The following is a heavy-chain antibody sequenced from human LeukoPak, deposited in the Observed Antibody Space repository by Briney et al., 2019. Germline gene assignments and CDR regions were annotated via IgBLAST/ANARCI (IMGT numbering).Heavy chain of an antibody. D-gene: IGHD2-2*01. Sequence: ASVKVSCKASEYTFTDYYLHWVRQAPGQGFEWMGWINPVSGGTNYVQKFQGRVTMTRDTSISTAYMELSRLRSDDTAVYYCARANFLSCSSTSCLFDYWGQGPWSPSPQ. CDR2: INPVSGGT. V-gene: IGHV1-2*02. CDR1: EYTFTDYY. J-gene: IGHJ4*02. CDR3: ARANFLSCSSTSCLFDY.